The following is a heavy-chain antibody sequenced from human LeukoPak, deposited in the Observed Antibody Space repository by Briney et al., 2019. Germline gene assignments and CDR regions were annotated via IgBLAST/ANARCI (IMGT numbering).Heavy chain of an antibody. V-gene: IGHV4-30-2*01. D-gene: IGHD3-3*01. CDR2: IYHSRST. J-gene: IGHJ5*02. CDR3: ARGNYDFWSGATWYNWFDP. CDR1: GGSISSGGYS. Sequence: SETLSLTCAVSGGSISSGGYSWSWIRQPPGKGLEWIGYIYHSRSTYYNPSLKSRVTISVDRSKNQFSLKLSSVTAADTAVYYCARGNYDFWSGATWYNWFDPWGQGTLVTVSS.